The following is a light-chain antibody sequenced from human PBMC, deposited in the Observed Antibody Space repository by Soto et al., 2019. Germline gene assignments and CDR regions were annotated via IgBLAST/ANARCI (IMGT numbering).Light chain of an antibody. Sequence: DIKMTQSPSSLYASVGDRVTITCRARQSISNYLNWYQLKPGKVPKLLIYAASTLQTGVPSRFSGSGSGTDFTLTISSLQPEDSASYYCQQSYSSWATFGGGTKVEIK. CDR2: AAS. V-gene: IGKV1-39*01. J-gene: IGKJ4*01. CDR1: QSISNY. CDR3: QQSYSSWAT.